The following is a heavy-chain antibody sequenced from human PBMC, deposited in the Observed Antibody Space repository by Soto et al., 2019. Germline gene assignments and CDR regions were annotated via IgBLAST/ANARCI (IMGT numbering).Heavy chain of an antibody. CDR1: GFTVSSNY. D-gene: IGHD3-3*01. CDR2: IYSGGST. V-gene: IGHV3-66*01. J-gene: IGHJ3*02. CDR3: ARVSYDFWAATGPGAFDI. Sequence: GGSLRLSCAASGFTVSSNYMSWVRQAPGKGLEWVSVIYSGGSTYYADSVKGRFTISRDNSKNTLYLQTNSLRAEDTAVYYCARVSYDFWAATGPGAFDIWGQGTMVTVSS.